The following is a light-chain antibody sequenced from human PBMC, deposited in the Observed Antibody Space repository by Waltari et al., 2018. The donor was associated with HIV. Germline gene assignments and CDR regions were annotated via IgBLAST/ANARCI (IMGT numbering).Light chain of an antibody. V-gene: IGLV2-11*01. CDR3: YSYAGSLL. CDR2: DVS. J-gene: IGLJ2*01. Sequence: QSALTQPRSVSGSPGQPVTISCTGSSSDVGGYNYVSWYQQHPTKAPKLIIYDVSEWPSGVPDRFSGSKSGNRASLTISGLQAEDEADYYCYSYAGSLLFGGGTKLTVL. CDR1: SSDVGGYNY.